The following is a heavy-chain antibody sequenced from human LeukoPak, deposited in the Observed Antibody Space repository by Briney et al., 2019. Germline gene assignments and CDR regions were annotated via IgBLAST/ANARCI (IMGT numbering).Heavy chain of an antibody. CDR1: GFTFSNYW. V-gene: IGHV3-7*01. J-gene: IGHJ6*03. Sequence: GGSLRPSCAASGFTFSNYWMSWVRQSPGKGLEWVANINQDGSEKYYVESVKGRFTISRDNAKNSLYLQMNSLRAEDTAVYYCARAKFSAYTGNPGARKTSYYMDVWGKGTTVTVSS. CDR3: ARAKFSAYTGNPGARKTSYYMDV. D-gene: IGHD1-26*01. CDR2: INQDGSEK.